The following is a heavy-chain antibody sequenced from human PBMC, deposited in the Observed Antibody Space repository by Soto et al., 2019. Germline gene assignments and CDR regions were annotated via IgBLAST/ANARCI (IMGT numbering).Heavy chain of an antibody. CDR1: GGSVSGYY. Sequence: QVQLQPWGAGLLKPSETLSLSCVVYGGSVSGYYWSWIRQPPGQGLEWIGEINHRGSTNCNPSLTSRITTSMDASNNRFSLNLNSVTAADMAVYYCAKRGRYFDCARPVGYCFEPWGQGTLVTVSS. D-gene: IGHD3-9*01. J-gene: IGHJ5*02. V-gene: IGHV4-34*01. CDR2: INHRGST. CDR3: AKRGRYFDCARPVGYCFEP.